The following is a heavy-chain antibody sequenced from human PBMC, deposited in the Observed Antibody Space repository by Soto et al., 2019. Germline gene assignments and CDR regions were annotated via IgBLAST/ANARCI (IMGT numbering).Heavy chain of an antibody. D-gene: IGHD5-12*01. CDR2: IYSGGST. CDR1: GFTVSSNY. Sequence: EVQLVESGGGLVQPGGSLRLSCAASGFTVSSNYMSWVRQAPGKGLEWVSVIYSGGSTYYADSVKGRFTISRDNSKNTLYLQMNSLRAEDTAVYYCARFASGYDRDYFDYWGQGTLVTVSS. CDR3: ARFASGYDRDYFDY. J-gene: IGHJ4*02. V-gene: IGHV3-66*01.